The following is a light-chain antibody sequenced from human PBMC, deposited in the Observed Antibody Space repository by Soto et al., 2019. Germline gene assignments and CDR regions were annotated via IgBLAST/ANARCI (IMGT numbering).Light chain of an antibody. Sequence: QSALTQPACVSGSPGQSITISCTGTSSDVGGYNYVSWYQQHPGKAPKLMIYDVNTRPSGVSNRFSGSKSGNTASLTISGLQAEDEADYYCSSYTSSISFGGGTKLTVL. J-gene: IGLJ2*01. CDR1: SSDVGGYNY. CDR2: DVN. V-gene: IGLV2-14*01. CDR3: SSYTSSIS.